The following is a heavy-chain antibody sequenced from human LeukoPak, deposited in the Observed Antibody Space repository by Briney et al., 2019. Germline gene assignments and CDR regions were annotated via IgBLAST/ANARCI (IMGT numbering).Heavy chain of an antibody. CDR1: GGTFSSYA. J-gene: IGHJ6*03. V-gene: IGHV1-69*06. D-gene: IGHD6-19*01. CDR3: ASNEAVADPTGYYYYMDV. Sequence: GASVKVSCKASGGTFSSYAISWVRQAPGQGLEWMGGIIPIFGTANYAQKFQGRVTITADKSTSTAYMELGSLRSEDTAVYYCASNEAVADPTGYYYYMDVWGKGTRSPSP. CDR2: IIPIFGTA.